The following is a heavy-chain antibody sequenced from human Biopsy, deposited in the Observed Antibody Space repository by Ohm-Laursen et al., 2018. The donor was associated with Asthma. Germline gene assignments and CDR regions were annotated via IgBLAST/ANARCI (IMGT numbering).Heavy chain of an antibody. D-gene: IGHD1-20*01. CDR3: ARAAITGIRGWFDP. Sequence: SETLSLTCTVYGGYLTGHYWNWIRQPPGKGLEWIGEIDQSGYTNYNPSLKSRVTISVDTSKNKFHLNLSSVTAADTAVYFCARAAITGIRGWFDPWGQGTQVTVSS. V-gene: IGHV4-34*01. J-gene: IGHJ5*02. CDR1: GGYLTGHY. CDR2: IDQSGYT.